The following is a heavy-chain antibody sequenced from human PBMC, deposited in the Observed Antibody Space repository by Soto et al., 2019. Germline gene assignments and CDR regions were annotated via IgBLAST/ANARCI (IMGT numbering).Heavy chain of an antibody. CDR3: TSSYSTSSSPDY. D-gene: IGHD6-6*01. V-gene: IGHV4-59*01. CDR2: VYHSGST. Sequence: KASETLSLTCSVSGGSMRNYYWNWIRQPPGRGLEWIGYVYHSGSTNYNPSLKRRVSMSVDVSRNHFSLTLHSVTAADTAVYFCTSSYSTSSSPDYWGQGTLVTVSS. J-gene: IGHJ4*02. CDR1: GGSMRNYY.